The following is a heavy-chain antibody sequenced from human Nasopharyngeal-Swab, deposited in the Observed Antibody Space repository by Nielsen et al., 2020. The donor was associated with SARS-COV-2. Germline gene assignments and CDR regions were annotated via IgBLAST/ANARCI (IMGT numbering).Heavy chain of an antibody. D-gene: IGHD3-22*01. Sequence: PSETLSRTCTVSGGSISSGGYYWSWIRQHPGKGLEGIGYIYYSGSTYYNPSLKSRVTISVDTSKNQFSLKLSSVTAADTAVYYCASEPAMIGQMRRYMDVWGKGTTVTVSS. CDR1: GGSISSGGYY. CDR3: ASEPAMIGQMRRYMDV. CDR2: IYYSGST. V-gene: IGHV4-31*03. J-gene: IGHJ6*03.